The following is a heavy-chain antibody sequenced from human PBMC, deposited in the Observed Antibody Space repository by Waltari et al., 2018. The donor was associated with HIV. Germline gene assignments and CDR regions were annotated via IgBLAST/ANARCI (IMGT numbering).Heavy chain of an antibody. CDR1: GYTFTSYG. J-gene: IGHJ4*02. D-gene: IGHD6-19*01. CDR3: ARSTVAGPFDY. Sequence: QVQLVQSGAEVKKPGASVKVSCKASGYTFTSYGISWVGQAPGQGLEWVGWMSAYNGNTNNAQKLQGRVTMSTDTATGTAYMEQRSLRSDDTAVYYWARSTVAGPFDYWGQGTLVTVAS. CDR2: MSAYNGNT. V-gene: IGHV1-18*01.